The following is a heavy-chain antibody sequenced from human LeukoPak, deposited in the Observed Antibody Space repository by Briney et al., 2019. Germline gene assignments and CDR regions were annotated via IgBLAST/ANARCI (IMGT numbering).Heavy chain of an antibody. CDR3: AKDITRNSISYYYYMDV. J-gene: IGHJ6*03. CDR2: IRYDGTRK. Sequence: GGSLRLSCAASGFTFNDYGMHWVRQAPGKGLEWVAFIRYDGTRKYYADPVKGRFTISRDNSKNALYLQMSSLRPEDTAVYYCAKDITRNSISYYYYMDVWGKGTTVSISS. V-gene: IGHV3-30*02. D-gene: IGHD4-23*01. CDR1: GFTFNDYG.